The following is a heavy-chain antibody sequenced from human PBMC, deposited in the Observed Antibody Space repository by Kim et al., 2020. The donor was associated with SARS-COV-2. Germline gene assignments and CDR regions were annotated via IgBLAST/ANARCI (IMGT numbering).Heavy chain of an antibody. CDR3: ARDSSSWYRVDP. V-gene: IGHV4-61*01. J-gene: IGHJ5*02. D-gene: IGHD6-13*01. Sequence: SETLSLTCTVSGGSVSSGSYYWSWIRQPPGKGLEWIGYIYYSGSTNYNPSLKSRVTISVDTSKNQFSLKLSSVTAADTAVYYCARDSSSWYRVDPWGQGTLVTVSS. CDR1: GGSVSSGSYY. CDR2: IYYSGST.